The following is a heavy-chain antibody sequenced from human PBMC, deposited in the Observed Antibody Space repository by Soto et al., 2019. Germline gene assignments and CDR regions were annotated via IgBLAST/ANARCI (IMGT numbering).Heavy chain of an antibody. CDR3: ARVVPGAEAWFGP. CDR1: GYTFSNYG. CDR2: ISLYSDGT. D-gene: IGHD2-2*01. Sequence: ASVKVSCKTSGYTFSNYGITWVRQAPRQPLEWLGWISLYSDGTNYAQKFQGRVSMTTDTSTTTAYMELRSLRSDDTAVYYCARVVPGAEAWFGPWGQGTLVTVSS. J-gene: IGHJ5*02. V-gene: IGHV1-18*01.